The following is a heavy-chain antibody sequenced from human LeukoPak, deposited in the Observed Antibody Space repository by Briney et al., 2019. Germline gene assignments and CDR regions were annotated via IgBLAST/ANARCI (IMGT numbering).Heavy chain of an antibody. CDR1: GFTFSSYA. V-gene: IGHV3-23*01. J-gene: IGHJ4*02. D-gene: IGHD3-9*01. CDR2: ISGSGGST. CDR3: AKAHDILTGYCPFDY. Sequence: GGSLRLSCAASGFTFSSYAMSWVCQAPGKGLEWVSAISGSGGSTYYADSVKGRFTISRDNSKNTLYLQMNSLRAEDTAVYYCAKAHDILTGYCPFDYWGQGTLVTVSS.